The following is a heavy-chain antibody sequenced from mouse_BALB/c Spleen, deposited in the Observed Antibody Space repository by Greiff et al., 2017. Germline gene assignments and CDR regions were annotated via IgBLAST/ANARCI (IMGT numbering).Heavy chain of an antibody. Sequence: EVQVVESGGGLVQPGGSRKLSCAASGFTFSSFGMHWVRQAPEKGLEWVAYISSGSSTIYYADTVKGRFTISRDNPKNTLFLQMTSLRSEDTGMYYCARRGGNYVYYAMDYWGQGTSVTVSS. CDR2: ISSGSSTI. CDR1: GFTFSSFG. D-gene: IGHD2-1*01. V-gene: IGHV5-17*02. CDR3: ARRGGNYVYYAMDY. J-gene: IGHJ4*01.